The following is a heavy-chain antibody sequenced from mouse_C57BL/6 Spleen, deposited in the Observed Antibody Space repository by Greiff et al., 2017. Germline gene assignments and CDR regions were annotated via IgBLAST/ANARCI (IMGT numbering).Heavy chain of an antibody. D-gene: IGHD2-3*01. CDR2: IDPETGGT. CDR1: GYTFTDYE. CDR3: TRPDGPGAMDY. V-gene: IGHV1-15*01. J-gene: IGHJ4*01. Sequence: VKLMESGAEPVRPGASVTLSCKASGYTFTDYEMHWVKQTPVHGLEWIGAIDPETGGTAYNQKFKGKAILTADKSSSTAYMELRSLTSEDSAVYYCTRPDGPGAMDYWGQGTSVTVSS.